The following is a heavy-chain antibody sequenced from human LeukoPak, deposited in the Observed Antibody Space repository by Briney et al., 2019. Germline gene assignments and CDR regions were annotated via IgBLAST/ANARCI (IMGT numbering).Heavy chain of an antibody. D-gene: IGHD2-2*01. J-gene: IGHJ6*02. CDR3: ARDQGIRYCSSTSCILYGMDV. V-gene: IGHV4-61*01. CDR2: IYYSGST. Sequence: SETLSLTCTVSGGSVSSGSYYWSWIRQPPGKGLEWIGYIYYSGSTNYNPSLKSRVTISVDTCKNQFSLKLSSVTAADTAVYYCARDQGIRYCSSTSCILYGMDVWGQGTTVTVSS. CDR1: GGSVSSGSYY.